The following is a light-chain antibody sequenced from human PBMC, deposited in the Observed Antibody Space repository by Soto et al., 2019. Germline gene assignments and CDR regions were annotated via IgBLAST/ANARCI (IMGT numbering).Light chain of an antibody. V-gene: IGLV1-47*01. CDR1: SSNIGSNY. Sequence: QSVLTQPPSASGTPGQRVTISCSGSSSNIGSNYVYWYQQLPGTAPKLLIYRNNQRPSAVPDRFSGSKSGTSASLAISGRRSEDEADYYCAAWDDSLSGVVFGGWTKRTVL. CDR3: AAWDDSLSGVV. CDR2: RNN. J-gene: IGLJ2*01.